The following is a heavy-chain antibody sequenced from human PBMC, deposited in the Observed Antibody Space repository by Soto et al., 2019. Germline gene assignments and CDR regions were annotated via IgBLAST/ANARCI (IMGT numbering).Heavy chain of an antibody. D-gene: IGHD3-22*01. J-gene: IGHJ2*01. V-gene: IGHV3-30-3*01. CDR1: GFTFSSYA. Sequence: QVQLVESGGGVVQPGRSLRLSCAASGFTFSSYAMHWVRQAPGKGLEWVAVISYDGSNKYYADSVKGRFTISRDNSKNTLYLQMNSLRAEDTAVYYCARVSSGDSSGYYQSYWYFDLWGRGTLVTVSS. CDR3: ARVSSGDSSGYYQSYWYFDL. CDR2: ISYDGSNK.